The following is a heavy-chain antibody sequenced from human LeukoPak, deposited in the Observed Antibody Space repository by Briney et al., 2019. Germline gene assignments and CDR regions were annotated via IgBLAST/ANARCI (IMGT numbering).Heavy chain of an antibody. CDR1: GGSISSSSYY. J-gene: IGHJ3*02. CDR3: ARVLSDDILTGYFFGAFDI. Sequence: SETLSLTCTVSGGSISSSSYYWSWIRQPPGKGLEWIGYIYYSGSTNYNPSLKSRVTISVDTSKNQFSLKLSSVTAADTAVYYCARVLSDDILTGYFFGAFDIWGQGTMVTVSS. D-gene: IGHD3-9*01. CDR2: IYYSGST. V-gene: IGHV4-61*01.